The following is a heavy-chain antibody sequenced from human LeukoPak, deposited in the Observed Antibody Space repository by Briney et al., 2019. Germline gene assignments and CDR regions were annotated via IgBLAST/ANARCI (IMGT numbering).Heavy chain of an antibody. Sequence: PSETLSLTCTVSGGSISSYWWSWIRQPAGKGLEWIGRIYADGDTNYNPSLKSRITMSLDTPENQFSLRLTSVTAADTAVYYCARDFGTSFGVGFDYWGQGTLVTVSS. D-gene: IGHD2/OR15-2a*01. CDR2: IYADGDT. V-gene: IGHV4-4*07. CDR1: GGSISSYW. CDR3: ARDFGTSFGVGFDY. J-gene: IGHJ4*02.